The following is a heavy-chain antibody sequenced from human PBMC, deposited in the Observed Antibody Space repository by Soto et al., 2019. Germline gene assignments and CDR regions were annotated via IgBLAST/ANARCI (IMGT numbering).Heavy chain of an antibody. V-gene: IGHV1-2*04. J-gene: IGHJ6*02. CDR3: ARAGSDYDFWSGYTEYYYSMDV. CDR1: GYTFTGSY. D-gene: IGHD3-3*01. Sequence: ASVKVSCKASGYTFTGSYMHWVRQAPGQGLEWMGWINPNSGGTNYAQKFQGWVTMTRDTSISTAYMELSRLRSDDTAVYYCARAGSDYDFWSGYTEYYYSMDVWGQGTTVTVSS. CDR2: INPNSGGT.